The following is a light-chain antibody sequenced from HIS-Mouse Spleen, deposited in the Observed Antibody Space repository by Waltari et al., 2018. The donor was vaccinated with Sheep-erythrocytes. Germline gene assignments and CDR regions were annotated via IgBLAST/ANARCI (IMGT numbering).Light chain of an antibody. Sequence: SYELTQPLSVSVALGQTARITCGGNNIGSKNVHWYQQKPGQAPVLVIYRDSNRPSGIPERLSGSNSGKTATLTISRAQAGDEADYYCQVWDSSTVVFGGGTKLTVL. CDR2: RDS. CDR3: QVWDSSTVV. CDR1: NIGSKN. J-gene: IGLJ2*01. V-gene: IGLV3-9*01.